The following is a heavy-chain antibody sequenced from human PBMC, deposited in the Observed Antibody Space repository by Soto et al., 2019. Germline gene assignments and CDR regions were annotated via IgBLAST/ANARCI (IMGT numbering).Heavy chain of an antibody. CDR3: ARTNRLDY. Sequence: GGSLRLSCAASGFTFSTSWMNWVRQAPGKGLEWVANIKEDGSEENEVDAVKGRFTISRDNAKNSLYLQMNSLRAEDTAVYYCARTNRLDYWGQGTLVTVSS. CDR1: GFTFSTSW. CDR2: IKEDGSEE. V-gene: IGHV3-7*01. J-gene: IGHJ4*02.